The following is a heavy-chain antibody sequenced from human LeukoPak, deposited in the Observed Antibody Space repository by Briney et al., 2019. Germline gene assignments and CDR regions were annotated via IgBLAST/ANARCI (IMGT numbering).Heavy chain of an antibody. J-gene: IGHJ4*02. V-gene: IGHV4-34*01. CDR3: ARGESWGDFDY. CDR2: INHSGST. Sequence: SETLSLTCAVYGGSFSAYYWSWIRQPPGKGLEWIGEINHSGSTNYNPSLKSRFTISVDTSKNQFSLKLSSMTAADTAVYCCARGESWGDFDYWGQGTMVTVSS. D-gene: IGHD3-16*01. CDR1: GGSFSAYY.